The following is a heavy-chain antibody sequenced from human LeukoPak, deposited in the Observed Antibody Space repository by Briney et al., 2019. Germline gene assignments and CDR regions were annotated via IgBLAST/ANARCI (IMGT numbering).Heavy chain of an antibody. CDR3: ARGDDIVVVPAAVDY. D-gene: IGHD2-2*01. Sequence: GESLKISRKGSGYSFPSYWIGWVRQMPGKGLECMGIIYPGDYDTRYRPSFQGQVTISADKSISTAYLQWSSLKASDTAMYYCARGDDIVVVPAAVDYWGQGTLVTVSS. CDR1: GYSFPSYW. J-gene: IGHJ4*02. CDR2: IYPGDYDT. V-gene: IGHV5-51*01.